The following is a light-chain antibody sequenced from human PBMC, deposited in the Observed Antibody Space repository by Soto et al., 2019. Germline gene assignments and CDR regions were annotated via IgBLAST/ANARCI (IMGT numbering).Light chain of an antibody. V-gene: IGKV3-20*01. J-gene: IGKJ3*01. CDR3: QQYGSSPCT. Sequence: EIVLTQSPGTLSLSPGEGATLSCRASQSVDGTYLAWYQQKPGQAPRLLIYSASRRATGISDRFSGSGSGTDFTLTINTLEPEDFAVFYCQQYGSSPCTFGPGTKVDIK. CDR1: QSVDGTY. CDR2: SAS.